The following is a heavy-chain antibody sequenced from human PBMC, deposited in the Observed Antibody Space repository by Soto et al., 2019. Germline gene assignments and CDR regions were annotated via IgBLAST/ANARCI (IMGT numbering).Heavy chain of an antibody. CDR1: GDSIRSSNYY. V-gene: IGHV4-39*01. D-gene: IGHD5-12*01. CDR2: IYYSRTA. CDR3: ARSSPYPGGYGHFDH. J-gene: IGHJ4*02. Sequence: PSETLSLTCVVSGDSIRSSNYYWGWLRQSPVKGLEWIGSIYYSRTAYYNPSLKSRVTISLDTSKNQFSLKLNSLTAADTVVYYCARSSPYPGGYGHFDHWGQGNLVTVAS.